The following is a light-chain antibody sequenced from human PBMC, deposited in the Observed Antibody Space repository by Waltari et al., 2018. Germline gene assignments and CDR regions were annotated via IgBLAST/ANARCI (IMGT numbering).Light chain of an antibody. CDR1: ESVSKY. Sequence: EIVLTQSPGTLSLSPGERATLSCRASESVSKYLAWYQQNPGQAPRLLIYAASNRATGIPDRFSGSGSGTDFSLTISRLEPEDFAVYYCQIYVRLPVTFGQGTKVEIK. CDR3: QIYVRLPVT. V-gene: IGKV3-20*01. CDR2: AAS. J-gene: IGKJ1*01.